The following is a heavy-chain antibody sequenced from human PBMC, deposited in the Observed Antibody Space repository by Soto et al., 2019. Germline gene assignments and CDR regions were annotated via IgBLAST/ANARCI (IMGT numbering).Heavy chain of an antibody. CDR2: INPNSGGT. CDR1: GYTFTGYY. D-gene: IGHD3-22*01. Sequence: ASVKVSCKASGYTFTGYYMHWVRQAPGQGLEWMGWINPNSGGTNYAQKLQGRVTMTRDTSISTAYMELSRLRSDDTAVYYCARENINYYDSSGPTEGWFDPWGQGTLVTVSS. CDR3: ARENINYYDSSGPTEGWFDP. J-gene: IGHJ5*02. V-gene: IGHV1-2*02.